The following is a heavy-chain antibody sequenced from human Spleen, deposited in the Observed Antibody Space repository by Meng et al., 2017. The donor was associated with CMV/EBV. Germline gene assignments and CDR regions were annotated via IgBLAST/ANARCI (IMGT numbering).Heavy chain of an antibody. CDR3: ARVNYYGSGSHIDY. J-gene: IGHJ4*02. D-gene: IGHD3-10*01. CDR2: IGATAGGT. V-gene: IGHV3-23*01. Sequence: GGSLRLSCAASGLTFSSYGMSWVRQAPGKGLEWVSSIGATAGGTYYADSVKGRFTISRDNSQNTVYLQMNSLRGEDTAVYYCARVNYYGSGSHIDYWGQGTLVTVSS. CDR1: GLTFSSYG.